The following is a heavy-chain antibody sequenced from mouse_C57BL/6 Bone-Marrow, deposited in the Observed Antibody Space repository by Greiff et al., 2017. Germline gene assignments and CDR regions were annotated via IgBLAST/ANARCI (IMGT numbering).Heavy chain of an antibody. CDR1: GFTFSDYY. J-gene: IGHJ2*01. CDR2: INYDGSST. CDR3: ARGAAQATDYFDY. Sequence: EVNLVESEGGLVQPGSSMKLSCTASGFTFSDYYMAWVRQVPEKGLEWVANINYDGSSTYYLDSLKSRFIISRDNAKNILYLQMSSLKSEDTATYYCARGAAQATDYFDYWGQGTTLTVSS. D-gene: IGHD3-2*02. V-gene: IGHV5-16*01.